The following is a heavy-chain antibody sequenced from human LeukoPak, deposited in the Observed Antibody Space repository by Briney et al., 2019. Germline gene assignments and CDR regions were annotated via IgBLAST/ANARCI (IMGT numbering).Heavy chain of an antibody. CDR3: ARVSDGYNID. CDR1: GFTFSNAW. D-gene: IGHD5-24*01. Sequence: PGGSLRLSCAASGFTFSNAWMGWVRQAPGKGLEWVGRIKSKTDGGTTDYAAPVKGRFTISRDNFKNTLYLQMNSLRVEDTAVYYCARVSDGYNIDWGQGTLVTVSS. V-gene: IGHV3-15*01. CDR2: IKSKTDGGTT. J-gene: IGHJ4*02.